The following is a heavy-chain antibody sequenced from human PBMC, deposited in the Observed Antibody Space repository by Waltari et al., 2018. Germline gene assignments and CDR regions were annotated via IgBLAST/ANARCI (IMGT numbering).Heavy chain of an antibody. J-gene: IGHJ4*02. V-gene: IGHV4-39*01. CDR1: GGSISSSSYS. CDR3: ARSGSVRQLEIY. CDR2: IYYSGST. D-gene: IGHD6-13*01. Sequence: QLQLQESGPGLVKPSETLSLTCTVPGGSISSSSYSWGWIRQPPGKGLEWIGSIYYSGSTYYNPSLKSRVTISVDTSKNQFSLKLSSVTAADTAVYYCARSGSVRQLEIYWGQGTLVTVSS.